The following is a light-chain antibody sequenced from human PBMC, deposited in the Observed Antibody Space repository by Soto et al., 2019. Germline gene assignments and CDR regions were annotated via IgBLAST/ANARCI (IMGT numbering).Light chain of an antibody. CDR3: MQGTHWPPYT. CDR2: RVS. V-gene: IGKV2-30*02. Sequence: DVVMTQSPLSLPVNLGEPAAISCRSTQSLVHSDGDTYLSWFHQRPGQSPRRLIFRVSKRDFVVPPRFIGSGSGTDFTLEITSVVAEDVGVYYCMQGTHWPPYTFGQGTRLEIK. J-gene: IGKJ2*01. CDR1: QSLVHSDGDTY.